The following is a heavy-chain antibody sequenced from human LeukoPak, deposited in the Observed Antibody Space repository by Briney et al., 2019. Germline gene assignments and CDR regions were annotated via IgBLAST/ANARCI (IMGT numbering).Heavy chain of an antibody. CDR2: IEQDGSEK. J-gene: IGHJ4*02. V-gene: IGHV3-7*04. CDR1: GFTFSSYW. CDR3: AREGSVTSDSVAFDY. D-gene: IGHD5/OR15-5a*01. Sequence: PGGSLRLSCAASGFTFSSYWMSWVRQAPGRGLEWVANIEQDGSEKNYVDSVKGRFTISRDNAKNSLYLQMNSLRAEDTAVYSCAREGSVTSDSVAFDYWGQGTLVTASS.